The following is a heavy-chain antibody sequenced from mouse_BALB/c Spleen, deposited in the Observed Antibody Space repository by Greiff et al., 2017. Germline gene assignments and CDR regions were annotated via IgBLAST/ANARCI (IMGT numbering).Heavy chain of an antibody. CDR3: ARDRADYRYDGYAMDY. CDR1: GFSLTGYG. Sequence: QVQLQQSGPGLVAPSQSLSITCTVSGFSLTGYGVNWVRQPPGKGLEWLGMIWGDGSTDYNSALKSRLSISKDNSKSQVFLKMNSLQTDDTARYYCARDRADYRYDGYAMDYWGQGTSVTVSS. CDR2: IWGDGST. V-gene: IGHV2-6-7*01. D-gene: IGHD2-14*01. J-gene: IGHJ4*01.